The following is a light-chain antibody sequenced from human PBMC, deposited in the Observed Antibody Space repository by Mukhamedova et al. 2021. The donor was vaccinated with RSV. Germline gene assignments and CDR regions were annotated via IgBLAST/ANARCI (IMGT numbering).Light chain of an antibody. J-gene: IGKJ4*01. CDR2: KAS. Sequence: WYQRRVHGKAPKLLMYKASTLETGVPSRFSGYGSGTEFTLTINSLQPDGFATYYCQQYNSYLVTFGGGTKVEIK. V-gene: IGKV1-5*03. CDR3: QQYNSYLVT.